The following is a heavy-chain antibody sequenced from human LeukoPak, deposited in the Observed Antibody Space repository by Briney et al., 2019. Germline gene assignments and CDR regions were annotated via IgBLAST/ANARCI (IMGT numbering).Heavy chain of an antibody. CDR2: IKQDGSGK. V-gene: IGHV3-7*01. CDR3: ARGLRYSYGLFDY. CDR1: GFTFSSYW. Sequence: GGSLRLSCAASGFTFSSYWMTWVGQAPGKGLEWWANIKQDGSGKYYVDSVKGRFTISRDNAKNSLYLQMNSRRAEDTAVYYCARGLRYSYGLFDYWGQGTLVTVSS. J-gene: IGHJ4*02. D-gene: IGHD5-18*01.